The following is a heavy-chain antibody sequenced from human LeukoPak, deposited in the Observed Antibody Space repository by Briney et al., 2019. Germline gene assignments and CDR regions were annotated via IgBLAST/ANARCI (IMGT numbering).Heavy chain of an antibody. V-gene: IGHV3-23*01. Sequence: GGSLRLSCVVSGFTFSSYAMSWVRQAPGKGPEWVSGISGSGGSTYYAGSVKGRFTISRDNAKNSLFLKMNSLRADDTAIYYCARAGQLRYMDVWGKGTAVTVSS. J-gene: IGHJ6*03. CDR2: ISGSGGST. CDR1: GFTFSSYA. CDR3: ARAGQLRYMDV.